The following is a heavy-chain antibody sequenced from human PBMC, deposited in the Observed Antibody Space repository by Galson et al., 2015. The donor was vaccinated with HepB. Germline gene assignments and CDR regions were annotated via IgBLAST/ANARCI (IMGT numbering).Heavy chain of an antibody. CDR1: GFTFSSYW. V-gene: IGHV3-7*03. D-gene: IGHD6-13*01. CDR3: ARDRDSSPYYYYCGMDV. Sequence: SLRLSCAASGFTFSSYWMSWVRQAPGKGLEWVANIKQDGSEKYYVDSVKGRFTISRDNAKNSLYLQMNSLRAEDTAVYYCARDRDSSPYYYYCGMDVWGQGTTVTVSS. J-gene: IGHJ6*02. CDR2: IKQDGSEK.